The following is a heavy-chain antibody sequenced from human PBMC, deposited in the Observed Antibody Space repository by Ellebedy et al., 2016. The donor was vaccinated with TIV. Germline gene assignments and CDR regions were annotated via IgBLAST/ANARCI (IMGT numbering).Heavy chain of an antibody. V-gene: IGHV3-33*01. CDR3: ARPSYQLLSYYFDS. J-gene: IGHJ4*02. Sequence: GESLKISCAASGFTFGRYGMHWVRQAPGKGLEWVAVIWFDGSKEFYADSVKGRFTISSDDSKNEVFLQMSSLRAEDTAVYYCARPSYQLLSYYFDSWGQGTLVTVSS. D-gene: IGHD2-2*01. CDR1: GFTFGRYG. CDR2: IWFDGSKE.